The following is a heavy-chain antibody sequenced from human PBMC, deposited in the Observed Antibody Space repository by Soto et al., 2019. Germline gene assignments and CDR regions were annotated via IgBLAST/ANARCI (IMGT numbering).Heavy chain of an antibody. CDR2: ISANAGNI. D-gene: IGHD6-13*01. J-gene: IGHJ4*02. V-gene: IGHV3-23*01. Sequence: PVGSLRLSCAASGFFFNGFDMSWVRQAPGMGLEWVSTISANAGNINYAGSVRGRFSISRDSSKNSVDLQMNSLRVEETAVYFCTKGSIPAVGRVFFESWGQGTLVTVSS. CDR3: TKGSIPAVGRVFFES. CDR1: GFFFNGFD.